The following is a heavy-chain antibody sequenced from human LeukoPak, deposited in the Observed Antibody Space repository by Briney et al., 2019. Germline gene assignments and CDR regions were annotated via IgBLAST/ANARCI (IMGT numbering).Heavy chain of an antibody. CDR3: ARGRTLRFLDY. Sequence: PSETQSLTCAVSGGSISSGGYSWSWIRQPPGKGLEWIGYIYHSGSTYYNPSLKSRVTISVDRSKNQFSLKLSSVTAADTAVYYCARGRTLRFLDYWGQGTLVTVSS. V-gene: IGHV4-30-2*01. D-gene: IGHD3-3*01. CDR2: IYHSGST. J-gene: IGHJ4*02. CDR1: GGSISSGGYS.